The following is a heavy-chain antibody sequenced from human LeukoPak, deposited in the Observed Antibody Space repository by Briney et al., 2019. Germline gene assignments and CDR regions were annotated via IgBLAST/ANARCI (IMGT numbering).Heavy chain of an antibody. J-gene: IGHJ4*02. CDR1: RFTFSSYS. CDR3: AREYYDFWSGPAGYFDY. Sequence: GRSLRLSCAASRFTFSSYSMNWVRQAPGKGLEWVSYISSSSSTIYYADSVKGRFTISRDNAKNSLYLQMNSLRAEDTAVYYCAREYYDFWSGPAGYFDYWGQGTLVTVSS. V-gene: IGHV3-48*01. CDR2: ISSSSSTI. D-gene: IGHD3-3*01.